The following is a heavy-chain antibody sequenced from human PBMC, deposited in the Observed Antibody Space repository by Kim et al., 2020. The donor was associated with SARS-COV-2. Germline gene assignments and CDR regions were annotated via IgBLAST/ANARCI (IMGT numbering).Heavy chain of an antibody. CDR3: ARDWRVDYYGSGTGFDP. V-gene: IGHV1-3*01. J-gene: IGHJ5*02. Sequence: FQGRVTITRDTSASTAYMELSSLRSEDTAVYYCARDWRVDYYGSGTGFDPWGQGTLVTVSS. D-gene: IGHD3-10*01.